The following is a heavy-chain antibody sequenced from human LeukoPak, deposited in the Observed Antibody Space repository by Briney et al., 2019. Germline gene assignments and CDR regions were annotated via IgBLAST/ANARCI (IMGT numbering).Heavy chain of an antibody. CDR2: IHSGDSNA. Sequence: GESLQISCQDSGYSLTNYWIGWVRQMPGKGLEWMGIIHSGDSNAKYSPSFQGRVTISADKSINTAYLQWSALKASDTAMYYCARRNGPWYYFDYWGQGTLVTVSS. V-gene: IGHV5-51*01. J-gene: IGHJ4*02. CDR1: GYSLTNYW. CDR3: ARRNGPWYYFDY. D-gene: IGHD1-1*01.